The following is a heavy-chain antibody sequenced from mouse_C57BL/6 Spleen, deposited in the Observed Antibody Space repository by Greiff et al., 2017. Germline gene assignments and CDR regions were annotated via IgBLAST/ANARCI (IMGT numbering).Heavy chain of an antibody. Sequence: QVQLKESGPGLVQPSQSLSITCTVSGFSLTSYGVHWVRPSPGKGLEWLGVIWSGGSTDYNAAFISRLSISKDNSKSQVFFKMNSLQADDTAIYYCARNYYGSSTCAYWGQGTLVTVSA. D-gene: IGHD1-1*01. V-gene: IGHV2-2*01. CDR1: GFSLTSYG. CDR3: ARNYYGSSTCAY. J-gene: IGHJ3*01. CDR2: IWSGGST.